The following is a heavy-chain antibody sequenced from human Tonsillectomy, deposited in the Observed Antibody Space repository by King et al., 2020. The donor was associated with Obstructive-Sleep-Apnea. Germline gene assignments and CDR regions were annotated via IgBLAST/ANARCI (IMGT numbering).Heavy chain of an antibody. J-gene: IGHJ4*02. CDR1: GFTFSNYG. V-gene: IGHV3-30*02. CDR3: AKPLRRAFGDYFDY. D-gene: IGHD3-16*01. Sequence: VQLVESGGGVVQPGGSLRLSCAASGFTFSNYGMHCVRQAPGKGLDWVAFMRYDGSDKYYTDSVKGRFTISRYSSKHTLYLQMNSLRTEDTAVYYCAKPLRRAFGDYFDYWGQGTLVTVSS. CDR2: MRYDGSDK.